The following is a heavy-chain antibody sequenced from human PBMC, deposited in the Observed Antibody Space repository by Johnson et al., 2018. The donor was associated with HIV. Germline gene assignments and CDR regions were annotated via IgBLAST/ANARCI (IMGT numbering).Heavy chain of an antibody. Sequence: VRQAPGKGLEWVATIHYDGTKKEYAESVKGRFTISRDNSKKTVYMQMNSLRDEDTAVYYCTKDLVSWNGIWREAFDIWGQGTMVTVS. V-gene: IGHV3-30*02. CDR3: TKDLVSWNGIWREAFDI. CDR2: IHYDGTKK. J-gene: IGHJ3*02. D-gene: IGHD1-1*01.